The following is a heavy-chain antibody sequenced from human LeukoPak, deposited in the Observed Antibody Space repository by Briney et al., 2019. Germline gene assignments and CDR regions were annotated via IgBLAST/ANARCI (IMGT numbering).Heavy chain of an antibody. J-gene: IGHJ6*02. V-gene: IGHV1-46*01. CDR1: GYTFTSYY. CDR2: INPSGGST. Sequence: ASVKVSCKASGYTFTSYYMHWVRQAPGQGLEWMGIINPSGGSTSYAQKFQGRVTMTRDTSTSTVYMELSSLRSEDTAVYYCARVGYYGSGSYAYYYYGMDVWGQGTTVTVSS. D-gene: IGHD3-10*01. CDR3: ARVGYYGSGSYAYYYYGMDV.